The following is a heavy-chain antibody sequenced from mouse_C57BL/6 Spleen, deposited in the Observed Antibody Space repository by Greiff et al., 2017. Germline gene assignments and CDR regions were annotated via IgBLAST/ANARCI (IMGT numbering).Heavy chain of an antibody. CDR1: GFSFNTYA. V-gene: IGHV10-1*01. CDR2: IRSKSNNYAT. J-gene: IGHJ4*01. Sequence: EVQGVESGGGLVQPKGSLKLSCAASGFSFNTYAMNWVRQAPGKGLEWVARIRSKSNNYATYYADSVKDRFTISRDDSESMLYLQMNNLKTEDTAMYYCVSYGSSYDYAMDYWGQGTSVTVAS. CDR3: VSYGSSYDYAMDY. D-gene: IGHD1-1*01.